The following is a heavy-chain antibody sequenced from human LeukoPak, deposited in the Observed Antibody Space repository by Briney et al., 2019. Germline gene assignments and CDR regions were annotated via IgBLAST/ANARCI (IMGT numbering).Heavy chain of an antibody. V-gene: IGHV4-59*08. D-gene: IGHD6-13*01. J-gene: IGHJ6*02. CDR3: ARHGPESPCSSSWYPLYYYYYGMDV. CDR1: GGSISSYY. CDR2: IYYSGTT. Sequence: SETLSLTCTVSGGSISSYYWSWIRQPPGKGLKWIGYIYYSGTTNYNPSLKSRVTISVDTSKNQFSLKLSSVTAADTAVYYCARHGPESPCSSSWYPLYYYYYGMDVWGQGTLVTVSS.